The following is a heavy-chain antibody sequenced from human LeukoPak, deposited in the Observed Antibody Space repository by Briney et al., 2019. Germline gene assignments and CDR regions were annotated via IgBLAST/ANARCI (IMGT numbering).Heavy chain of an antibody. Sequence: SLRLSCAASGFTLSSYWMSCVRQAPGKGLEWVSGISCNSGSIGYADSVKGRFTISRDNAKNSLYLQMNSLRAEDTALYYCAKDIGYSYGNIDYWGQGTLVTVSS. J-gene: IGHJ4*02. CDR2: ISCNSGSI. CDR1: GFTLSSYW. V-gene: IGHV3-9*01. D-gene: IGHD5-18*01. CDR3: AKDIGYSYGNIDY.